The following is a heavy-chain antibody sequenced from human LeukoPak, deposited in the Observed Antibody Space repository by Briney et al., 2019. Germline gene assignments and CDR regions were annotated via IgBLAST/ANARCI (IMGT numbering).Heavy chain of an antibody. V-gene: IGHV1-2*02. CDR2: INPNSGGT. J-gene: IGHJ6*03. CDR3: ARDGIAYDFWSGYYPNYYYYYMDV. Sequence: ASVKVSCKASGYTFTGYYMHWVRQAPGQGLEWMGGINPNSGGTNYAQKFQGRVTMTRDTSTSTAYMELRSLRSDDTAVYYCARDGIAYDFWSGYYPNYYYYYMDVWGKGTTVTVSS. CDR1: GYTFTGYY. D-gene: IGHD3-3*01.